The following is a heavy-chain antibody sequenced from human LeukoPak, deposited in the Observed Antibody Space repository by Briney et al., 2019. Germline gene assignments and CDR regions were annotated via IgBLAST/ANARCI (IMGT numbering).Heavy chain of an antibody. CDR2: ISSSGSTI. CDR1: GFTFSSYE. V-gene: IGHV3-48*03. J-gene: IGHJ4*02. D-gene: IGHD2-2*01. Sequence: GGSLRLSCAVSGFTFSSYEMNWVRQAPGKGLEWVSYISSSGSTIYYADSVKGRFTISRDNAKNSLYLQMNSLRAEDTAVYYCAREEIVPAAYFDYWGQGTLVTVSS. CDR3: AREEIVPAAYFDY.